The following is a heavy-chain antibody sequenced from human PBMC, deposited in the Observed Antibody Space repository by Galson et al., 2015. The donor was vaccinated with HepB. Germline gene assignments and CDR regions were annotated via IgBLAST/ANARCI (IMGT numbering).Heavy chain of an antibody. CDR1: GYTFTRYG. Sequence: SVKVSCKASGYTFTRYGISWVRQAPGQGLEWMGWVSAYNGNTNYAQKLQGRVTMTTDTSTSTAYMELRSLRSDDTAVYYCARDRSIVGGTALRFDPWGQGTLVTVSS. J-gene: IGHJ5*02. CDR3: ARDRSIVGGTALRFDP. CDR2: VSAYNGNT. D-gene: IGHD1-26*01. V-gene: IGHV1-18*01.